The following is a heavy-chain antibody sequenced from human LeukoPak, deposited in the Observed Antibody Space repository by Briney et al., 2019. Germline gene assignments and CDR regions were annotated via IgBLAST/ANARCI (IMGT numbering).Heavy chain of an antibody. J-gene: IGHJ5*02. CDR1: GFTFSSYW. Sequence: GGSLRLSCAASGFTFSSYWMHWVRQAPGKGLVWVSRINSDGSSTSYADSVKGRFTISRDNAKNTLYLQMNSLRAEDTAVYYCARERKISPGWFDPWGQGTLVTVSS. CDR2: INSDGSST. V-gene: IGHV3-74*01. CDR3: ARERKISPGWFDP.